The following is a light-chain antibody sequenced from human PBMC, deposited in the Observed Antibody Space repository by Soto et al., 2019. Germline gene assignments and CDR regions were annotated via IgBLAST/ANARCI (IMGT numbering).Light chain of an antibody. Sequence: EIVLTQSPGTLSLSPGEGATLSCRASQSVKSNYLAWFQQKPGQAPRLLIYSTSNRATGILDRFSGSGSGTNFTLASSILEPEDFVVYYCHQDDKSRWAVGKGTKVEIE. V-gene: IGKV3-20*01. J-gene: IGKJ1*01. CDR2: STS. CDR1: QSVKSNY. CDR3: HQDDKSRWA.